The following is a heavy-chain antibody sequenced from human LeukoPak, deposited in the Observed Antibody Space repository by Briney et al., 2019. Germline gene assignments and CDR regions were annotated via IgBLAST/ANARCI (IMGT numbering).Heavy chain of an antibody. CDR3: ARDLTSSSTAYFHH. CDR1: GFTFSTYS. Sequence: GGSLRLSCAASGFTFSTYSMNWVRQAPGKGLEWVSSISSSSTYIYYADSVKGRFTISRDNAKNSLYLQMNSLRAEDTAVYYCARDLTSSSTAYFHHWGQGTLVTVS. J-gene: IGHJ1*01. D-gene: IGHD6-6*01. CDR2: ISSSSTYI. V-gene: IGHV3-21*01.